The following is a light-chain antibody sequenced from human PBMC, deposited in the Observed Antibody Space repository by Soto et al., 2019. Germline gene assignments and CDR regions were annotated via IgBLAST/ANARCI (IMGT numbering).Light chain of an antibody. J-gene: IGLJ1*01. Sequence: QSVLTQPASVPGSPGQSITISCSGSSSDVGGYNAVSWYQQHPGKAPKLVIYDVSDRPSGISSRFSASKSGNTASLTISGLKAEDEAVYYCSSYATGGSYVFGTGTKLTVL. V-gene: IGLV2-14*03. CDR2: DVS. CDR3: SSYATGGSYV. CDR1: SSDVGGYNA.